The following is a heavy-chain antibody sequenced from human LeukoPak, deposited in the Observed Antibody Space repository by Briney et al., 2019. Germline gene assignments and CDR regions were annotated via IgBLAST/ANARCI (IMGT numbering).Heavy chain of an antibody. J-gene: IGHJ4*02. V-gene: IGHV3-9*01. D-gene: IGHD1-26*01. CDR3: AKGPAMGATFDY. Sequence: GRSLRHSCAASGFTFDDYAMHWVRQAPGKGLEWVSGISWNSGSIGYADSVKGRFTISRDNAKNSLYLQMNSLRAEDTALYYCAKGPAMGATFDYWGQGTLVTVSS. CDR1: GFTFDDYA. CDR2: ISWNSGSI.